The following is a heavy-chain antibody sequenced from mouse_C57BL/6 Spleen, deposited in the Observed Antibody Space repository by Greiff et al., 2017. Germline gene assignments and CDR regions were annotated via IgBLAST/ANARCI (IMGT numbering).Heavy chain of an antibody. CDR2: INPSNGGT. V-gene: IGHV1-53*01. CDR3: VKKGWTAQAPFAY. D-gene: IGHD3-2*02. J-gene: IGHJ3*01. CDR1: GYTFTSYW. Sequence: QVQLQQPGTELVKPGASVKLSCKASGYTFTSYWMHWVKQRPGQGLEWIGNINPSNGGTNYNEKFKSKATLTVDKSSSTAYMQLSSLTSEDSAVXYCVKKGWTAQAPFAYWGQGTLVTVSA.